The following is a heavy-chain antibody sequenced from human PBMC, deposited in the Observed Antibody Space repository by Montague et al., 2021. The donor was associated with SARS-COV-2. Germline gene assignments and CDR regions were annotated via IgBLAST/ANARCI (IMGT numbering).Heavy chain of an antibody. Sequence: SETLSLTCTVSGGSIISSTYYWGWLRQPPGTGLEWIGNMYFRGSXYYNSSLKGRVTISVDTSKNQFSLKVTTVTAADTAVYYCARGGALATVGYDYWGPGTLLTVSS. D-gene: IGHD4-23*01. CDR1: GGSIISSTYY. CDR2: MYFRGSX. CDR3: ARGGALATVGYDY. J-gene: IGHJ4*02. V-gene: IGHV4-39*07.